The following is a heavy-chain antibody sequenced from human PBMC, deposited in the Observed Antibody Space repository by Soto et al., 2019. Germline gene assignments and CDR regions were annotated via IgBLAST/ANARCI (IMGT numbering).Heavy chain of an antibody. D-gene: IGHD6-6*01. Sequence: GGSLRLSCAASGFTFSTYAMSWVRQAPGKGLEWVSGISGSDQTTYYADSVKGRFTISRDNSRNTLYLQMKSLRAEDTAVYYCAKVKRLSSSSSEPTEDLHWGQGTLVTVSS. CDR2: ISGSDQTT. CDR1: GFTFSTYA. J-gene: IGHJ4*02. V-gene: IGHV3-23*01. CDR3: AKVKRLSSSSSEPTEDLH.